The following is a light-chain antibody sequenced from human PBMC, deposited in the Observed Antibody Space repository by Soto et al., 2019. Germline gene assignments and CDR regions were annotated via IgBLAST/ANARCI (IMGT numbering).Light chain of an antibody. J-gene: IGLJ1*01. Sequence: QSALTQPPSASGSPGQSVAISCTGTSSDVGGYNYVSWYQQHPGKAPKLMIYEVNKRPSGVPDRFSGSKSGNTASLTVSGLQDEEEADYYCSSYAGSINVFGTGTKLTVL. CDR1: SSDVGGYNY. CDR3: SSYAGSINV. V-gene: IGLV2-8*01. CDR2: EVN.